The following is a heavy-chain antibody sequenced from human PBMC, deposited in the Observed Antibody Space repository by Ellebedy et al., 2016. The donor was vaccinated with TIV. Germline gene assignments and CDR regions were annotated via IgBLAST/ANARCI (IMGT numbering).Heavy chain of an antibody. CDR1: GFTFIDYT. Sequence: GESLKISXAASGFTFIDYTMNCVRPAPGKGLEWVSSISSTGRFIYYADSLKDRFTISRDNAKNSLFLQMNSLRAEDTAVYYCAREAAVPAAIYGHFDYWGQGTLVTVSS. J-gene: IGHJ4*02. V-gene: IGHV3-21*01. D-gene: IGHD2-2*02. CDR2: ISSTGRFI. CDR3: AREAAVPAAIYGHFDY.